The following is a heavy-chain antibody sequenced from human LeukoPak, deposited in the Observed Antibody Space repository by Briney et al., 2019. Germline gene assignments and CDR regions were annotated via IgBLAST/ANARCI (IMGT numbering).Heavy chain of an antibody. CDR2: IYYSGSA. D-gene: IGHD6-25*01. V-gene: IGHV4-39*01. CDR3: ARSFSGGYWYFDY. J-gene: IGHJ4*02. Sequence: SETLSLTCTVSGGSISSSSYYWGWIRQPPGKGLEWIGSIYYSGSAYYNPSLKGRVTISVDTSKNQFSLKLSSVTAADTAVYYCARSFSGGYWYFDYWGQGTLVTVSS. CDR1: GGSISSSSYY.